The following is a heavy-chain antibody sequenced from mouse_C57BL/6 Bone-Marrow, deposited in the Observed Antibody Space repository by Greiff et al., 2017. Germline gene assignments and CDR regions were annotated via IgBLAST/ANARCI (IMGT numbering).Heavy chain of an antibody. Sequence: EVQLVESGGGLVQPGGSLKLSCAASGFTFSDYYMYWVRPTPEKRLEWVAYISNGGGSTYYPDTVQGRFTISRDNAKNTLYLQMSGLKSEDTAMYYCARPIYYDYDDWYFDVWGTGTTVTVSS. V-gene: IGHV5-12*01. CDR1: GFTFSDYY. CDR2: ISNGGGST. J-gene: IGHJ1*03. D-gene: IGHD2-4*01. CDR3: ARPIYYDYDDWYFDV.